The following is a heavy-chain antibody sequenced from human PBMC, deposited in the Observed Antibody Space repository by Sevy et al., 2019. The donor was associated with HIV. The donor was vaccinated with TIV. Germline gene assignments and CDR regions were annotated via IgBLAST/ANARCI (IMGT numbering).Heavy chain of an antibody. CDR3: ARDLPGYGGYSY. CDR2: IKEDGSAK. Sequence: GGSLRLSCAASRFTFKTYWMSWVRQAPGKGLEWVGNIKEDGSAKYYADSVRGRFTISRDNAKNSLYLQMSSLRVEDTALYYCARDLPGYGGYSYWGQGTLVTVSS. V-gene: IGHV3-7*01. CDR1: RFTFKTYW. J-gene: IGHJ4*01. D-gene: IGHD1-26*01.